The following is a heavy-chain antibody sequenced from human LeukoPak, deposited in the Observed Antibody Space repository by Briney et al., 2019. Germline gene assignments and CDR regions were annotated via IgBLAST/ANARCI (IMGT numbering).Heavy chain of an antibody. V-gene: IGHV1-18*01. J-gene: IGHJ5*02. CDR1: GYTFTIHG. CDR3: ARDGPAHPNWFDP. Sequence: ASVKVSCKASGYTFTIHGFTWVRQAPGQGLEWMGWISPDNGNTHYAQKFRGRIAMTTDTSTSTAYMELSSLRSDDTAVYFCARDGPAHPNWFDPWGQGTLVTVSS. D-gene: IGHD2-2*01. CDR2: ISPDNGNT.